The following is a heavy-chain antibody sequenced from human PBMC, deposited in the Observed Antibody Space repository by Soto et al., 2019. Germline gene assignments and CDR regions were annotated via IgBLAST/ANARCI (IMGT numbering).Heavy chain of an antibody. CDR3: PKNWSDRGSWHYHFGY. J-gene: IGHJ4*02. CDR2: FSGSRENT. CDR1: GFTFSSYV. Sequence: GGSLRLSCAGSGFTFSSYVMSWVRQAPGKGQNWISSFSGSRENTYNTDSVMGRFTICIENSVHTLYVQMSSLTADDTAIYYCPKNWSDRGSWHYHFGYWSPGTLVTVSS. D-gene: IGHD6-13*01. V-gene: IGHV3-23*01.